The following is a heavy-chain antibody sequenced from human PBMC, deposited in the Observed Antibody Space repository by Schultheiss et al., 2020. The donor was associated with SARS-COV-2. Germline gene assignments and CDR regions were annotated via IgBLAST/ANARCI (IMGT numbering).Heavy chain of an antibody. J-gene: IGHJ5*02. V-gene: IGHV4-59*01. CDR2: IYYSGST. D-gene: IGHD1-26*01. CDR1: GGSISSYY. CDR3: ASGVGGAGQFDP. Sequence: SQTLSLTCTVSGGSISSYYWSWIRQPPGKGLEWIGYIYYSGSTNYNPSLKSRVTISVDTSKNQFSLKLSSVTAADTAVYYCASGVGGAGQFDPWGQGTLVTVSS.